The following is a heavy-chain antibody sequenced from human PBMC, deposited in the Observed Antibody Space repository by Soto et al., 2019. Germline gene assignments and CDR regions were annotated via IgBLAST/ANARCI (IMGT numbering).Heavy chain of an antibody. Sequence: EASVKVSCKASGYTFTSYAMHWVRQAPGQRLEWMGWINAGNGNTKYSQKFQGRVIITRDTSASTAYMELSSLRSEDTAVYYCARAASDGDLDYWGQGTLVTVSS. CDR3: ARAASDGDLDY. CDR1: GYTFTSYA. CDR2: INAGNGNT. D-gene: IGHD7-27*01. J-gene: IGHJ4*02. V-gene: IGHV1-3*01.